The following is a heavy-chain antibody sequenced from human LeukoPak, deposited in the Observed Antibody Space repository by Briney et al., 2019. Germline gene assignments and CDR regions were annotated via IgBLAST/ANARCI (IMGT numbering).Heavy chain of an antibody. J-gene: IGHJ5*02. V-gene: IGHV4-4*09. CDR2: IYTSGST. CDR1: GGSISSYY. D-gene: IGHD6-6*01. CDR3: ARLHPYSSSIPTGGDNWFDP. Sequence: SETLSLTCTVSGGSISSYYWSWIRQPPGKGLEWIGYIYTSGSTNYNPSLKSRVTISVDTSKNQFSLKLSSVTAADTAVYYCARLHPYSSSIPTGGDNWFDPWGQGTLVTVSS.